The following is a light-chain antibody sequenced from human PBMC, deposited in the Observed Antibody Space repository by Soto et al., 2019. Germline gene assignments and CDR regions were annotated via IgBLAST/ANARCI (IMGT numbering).Light chain of an antibody. Sequence: DIQMTHSPSTLSASVLYRVTITFLASQSIISWLSCYQQKPGKAPKLLIYDASSLESGVPSRFSGSGSGTEFTLTISSLQPDDFATYYCQQYNSYSWTFGQGTKVDIK. J-gene: IGKJ1*01. CDR3: QQYNSYSWT. CDR1: QSIISW. CDR2: DAS. V-gene: IGKV1-5*01.